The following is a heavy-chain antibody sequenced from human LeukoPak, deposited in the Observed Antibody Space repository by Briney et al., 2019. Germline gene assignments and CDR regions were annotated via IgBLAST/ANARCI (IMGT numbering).Heavy chain of an antibody. J-gene: IGHJ4*02. D-gene: IGHD4-23*01. CDR2: INPNSGGT. CDR1: GYTFTGYY. Sequence: ASVKVSCKASGYTFTGYYMHWVRQAPGQGLEWMGWINPNSGGTNYAQKFQGRVTMTRDTSISTAYMELRSLRSDDTAVYYCARGVTVVTPTLTYFDYWGQGTLVTVSS. CDR3: ARGVTVVTPTLTYFDY. V-gene: IGHV1-2*02.